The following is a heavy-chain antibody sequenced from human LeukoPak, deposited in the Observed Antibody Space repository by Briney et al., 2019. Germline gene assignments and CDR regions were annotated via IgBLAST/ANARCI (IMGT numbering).Heavy chain of an antibody. Sequence: SVKVSCKASGGTFSSYAISWVRQAPGQGLEWMGRIIPIFGIANYAQKFQGRVTITADKSTSTAYMELSSLESEDTAVYYCARVNLQNWNQPPRPGRYYFDYWGQGTLVTVSS. CDR2: IIPIFGIA. CDR3: ARVNLQNWNQPPRPGRYYFDY. J-gene: IGHJ4*02. V-gene: IGHV1-69*04. D-gene: IGHD1-1*01. CDR1: GGTFSSYA.